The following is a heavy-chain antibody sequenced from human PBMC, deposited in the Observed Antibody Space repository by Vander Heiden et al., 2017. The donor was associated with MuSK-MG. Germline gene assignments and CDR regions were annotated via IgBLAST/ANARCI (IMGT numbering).Heavy chain of an antibody. CDR2: INHSGST. CDR1: GGSFRGYY. J-gene: IGHJ4*02. V-gene: IGHV4-34*01. CDR3: ARVTYYYGSGSYRRPYDY. D-gene: IGHD3-10*01. Sequence: QVQLQQWGAGLLKPSETLSLTCAAYGGSFRGYYWSWIRQPPGKGLEWIGEINHSGSTNYNPSLKSRVTISVDTSKNQFSLKLSSVTAADTAVYYCARVTYYYGSGSYRRPYDYWGQGTLVTVSS.